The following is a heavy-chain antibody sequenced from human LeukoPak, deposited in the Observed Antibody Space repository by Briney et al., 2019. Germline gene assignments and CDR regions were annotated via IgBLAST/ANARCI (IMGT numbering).Heavy chain of an antibody. CDR3: AKDRERWLPNQGHYFDY. Sequence: PGGSLTLSCAASGFTFSSYAMSWVRQAPGKGLEWVSAISGSGGSTYYADSVKGRFTISRDNSKNTLYLQMNSLRVEDTAVYYCAKDRERWLPNQGHYFDYWGQGALASVSS. J-gene: IGHJ4*02. CDR1: GFTFSSYA. V-gene: IGHV3-23*01. D-gene: IGHD5-24*01. CDR2: ISGSGGST.